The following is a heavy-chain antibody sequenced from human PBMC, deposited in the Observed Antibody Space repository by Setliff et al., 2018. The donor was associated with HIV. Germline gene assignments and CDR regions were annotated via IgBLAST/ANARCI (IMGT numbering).Heavy chain of an antibody. CDR3: ARAAAGKTGPFDL. Sequence: SDTLSLTCTVSDSGTYYWSWIRQPAGKGLEWIGRVSSRGDTNYNPSLKSRVTMSVDTSKNQFSLKLTSVTASYTAVYYCARAAAGKTGPFDLWGQGSPVTVSS. CDR1: DSGTYY. V-gene: IGHV4-4*07. D-gene: IGHD6-25*01. J-gene: IGHJ4*02. CDR2: VSSRGDT.